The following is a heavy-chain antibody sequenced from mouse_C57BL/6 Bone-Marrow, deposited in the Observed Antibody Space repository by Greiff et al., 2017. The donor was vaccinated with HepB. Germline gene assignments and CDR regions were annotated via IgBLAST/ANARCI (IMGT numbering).Heavy chain of an antibody. V-gene: IGHV1-64*01. Sequence: QVQLQQPGAELVKPGASVKLSCKASGYTFTSYWMHWVKQRPGQGLEWIGMIHPNSGSTNYNEKFKSKATLTVDKSSSTAYMQLSSLRSEDAAVYYYTRRGSYDYALYNWGQGTTLTVSS. CDR3: TRRGSYDYALYN. CDR2: IHPNSGST. D-gene: IGHD2-4*01. CDR1: GYTFTSYW. J-gene: IGHJ2*01.